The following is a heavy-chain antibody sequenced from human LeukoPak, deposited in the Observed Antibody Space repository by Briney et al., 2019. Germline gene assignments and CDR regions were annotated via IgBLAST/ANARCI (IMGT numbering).Heavy chain of an antibody. Sequence: GESLKISCEVSGYKFASYWIAWVRHMPGKGLEWMGIIYPGDSDTRYSPSFQGQVTISADKSISTAYLQWSSLGASDTAMYYCARRRWTATTGFDYWGQGTLVTVSS. CDR1: GYKFASYW. CDR2: IYPGDSDT. J-gene: IGHJ4*02. CDR3: ARRRWTATTGFDY. D-gene: IGHD1-26*01. V-gene: IGHV5-51*01.